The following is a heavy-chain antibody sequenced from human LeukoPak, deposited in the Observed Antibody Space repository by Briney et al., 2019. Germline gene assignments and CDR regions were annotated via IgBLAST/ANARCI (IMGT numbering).Heavy chain of an antibody. CDR2: ISSSSSYI. V-gene: IGHV3-21*01. J-gene: IGHJ4*02. D-gene: IGHD1-1*01. CDR3: ARGRSWNDFDY. Sequence: GGSLRLSCAASVFTFSSYGMHWVREAPGRGLEWVSSISSSSSYIYYADSVKGRFTISRDDDKNSLYLQMNSLRAEDTAVYYCARGRSWNDFDYWGQGTLVTVSS. CDR1: VFTFSSYG.